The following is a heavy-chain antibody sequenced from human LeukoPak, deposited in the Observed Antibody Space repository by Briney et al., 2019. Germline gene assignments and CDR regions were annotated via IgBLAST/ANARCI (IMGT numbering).Heavy chain of an antibody. V-gene: IGHV4-34*01. CDR3: ARVRGYCSSGNCGMDV. J-gene: IGHJ6*02. CDR2: IDHSEST. Sequence: SETLSLTCDVYGGSFSSFYWNWIRQPPGKGLEWIGEIDHSESTYYNPSLKSRVTISVDTSKNQFSLKLSSVTAADTAVYYCARVRGYCSSGNCGMDVWGQGTTVTVSS. CDR1: GGSFSSFY. D-gene: IGHD2-15*01.